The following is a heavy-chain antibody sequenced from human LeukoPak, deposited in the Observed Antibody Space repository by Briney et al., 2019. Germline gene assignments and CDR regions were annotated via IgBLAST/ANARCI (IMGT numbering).Heavy chain of an antibody. Sequence: APVKVSCKASGYTFTGYYMHWVRQAPGQGLEWMGWINPNSGGTNYAQKFQGRVTMTRDTSISTAYMELSRLRSDDTAVYYCAREEDTAMVNVYWGQGTLVTVSS. J-gene: IGHJ4*02. CDR1: GYTFTGYY. V-gene: IGHV1-2*02. D-gene: IGHD5-18*01. CDR2: INPNSGGT. CDR3: AREEDTAMVNVY.